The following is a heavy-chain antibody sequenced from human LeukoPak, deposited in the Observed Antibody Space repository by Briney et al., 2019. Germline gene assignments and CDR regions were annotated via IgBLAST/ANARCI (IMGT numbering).Heavy chain of an antibody. D-gene: IGHD5-24*01. CDR3: ARVLSSGYNTATTFDY. Sequence: SETLSLTCTVSGGSISSGGYYWSWIRQHPGKGLEWIGYIYYSGSTYYNPSLKSRVTISVDTSKNQFSLKLSSVTAADTAVYYCARVLSSGYNTATTFDYWGQGTLVTVPS. V-gene: IGHV4-31*03. J-gene: IGHJ4*02. CDR2: IYYSGST. CDR1: GGSISSGGYY.